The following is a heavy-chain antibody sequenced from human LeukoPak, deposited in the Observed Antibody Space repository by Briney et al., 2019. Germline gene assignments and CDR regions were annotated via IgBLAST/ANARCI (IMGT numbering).Heavy chain of an antibody. J-gene: IGHJ4*02. Sequence: PSETLSLTCAVYGGSFSGYYWSWIRQHPGKGLEWIGYIYNSGSTYYNPSLKSRVTISVDTSKNQFSLRLSSVTAADTAVYYCAREGGYNYGAAFDYWGQGTLVTVSS. V-gene: IGHV4-31*11. CDR3: AREGGYNYGAAFDY. CDR1: GGSFSGYY. CDR2: IYNSGST. D-gene: IGHD5-18*01.